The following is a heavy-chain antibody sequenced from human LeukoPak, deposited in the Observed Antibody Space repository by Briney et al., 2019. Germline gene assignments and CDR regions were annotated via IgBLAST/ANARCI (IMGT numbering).Heavy chain of an antibody. D-gene: IGHD2-15*01. CDR1: GFTFSSYG. Sequence: GGSLRLSCAASGFTFSSYGMHWVRQAPGKGLEWVAFIRYDGSNIYYADSVKGRFTISRDNSKNTLYLQVNSLRAEDTAVYYCAKVGEYCSGGSCYPGRAHDAFDIWGQGTMVTVSS. J-gene: IGHJ3*02. CDR2: IRYDGSNI. CDR3: AKVGEYCSGGSCYPGRAHDAFDI. V-gene: IGHV3-30*02.